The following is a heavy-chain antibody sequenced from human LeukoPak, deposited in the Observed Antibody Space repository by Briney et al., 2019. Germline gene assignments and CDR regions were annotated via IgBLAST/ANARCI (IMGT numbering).Heavy chain of an antibody. CDR2: IYSSGST. V-gene: IGHV4-4*07. Sequence: SETLSLTCTVSGDSISSNYWSWIRQPAGKGLEWIGRIYSSGSTNYNPSLRNRVTMSLDTSKNQFSLKLSSVTAADTAVYYRARYDPFYYFDYWGQGTLVTVSS. CDR3: ARYDPFYYFDY. CDR1: GDSISSNY. J-gene: IGHJ4*02. D-gene: IGHD3-16*01.